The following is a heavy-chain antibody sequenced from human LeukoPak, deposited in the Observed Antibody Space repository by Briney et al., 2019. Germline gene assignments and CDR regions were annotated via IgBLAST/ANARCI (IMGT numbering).Heavy chain of an antibody. CDR1: GFTFSSYW. V-gene: IGHV3-74*01. Sequence: PGRSLRLSCAASGFTFSSYWMHWVRQAPGKGLVWVSRINSDGSSTSYADSVKGRLTISRDKAKNTLYVQMNSLRAEDTAVYYCARGGVYSYGSFDYWGQGTLVTVSS. CDR3: ARGGVYSYGSFDY. CDR2: INSDGSST. D-gene: IGHD5-18*01. J-gene: IGHJ4*02.